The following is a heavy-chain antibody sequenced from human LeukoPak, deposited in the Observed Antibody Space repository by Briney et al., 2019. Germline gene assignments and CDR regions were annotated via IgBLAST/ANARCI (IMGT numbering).Heavy chain of an antibody. J-gene: IGHJ4*02. V-gene: IGHV4-38-2*02. CDR1: GYSISSGYY. CDR3: ARAGGIVVVPAAFDY. D-gene: IGHD2-2*01. CDR2: IYHSGST. Sequence: PSETLSLTCTVSGYSISSGYYWGWIRQPPGKGLEWIGSIYHSGSTYYNPSLKSRVTISVDTSKNQFSLKLSSVTAADTAVYYCARAGGIVVVPAAFDYWGQGTLVTVSS.